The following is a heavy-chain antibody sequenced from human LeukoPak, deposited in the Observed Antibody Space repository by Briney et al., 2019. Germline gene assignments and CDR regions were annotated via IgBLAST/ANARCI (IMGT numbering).Heavy chain of an antibody. D-gene: IGHD3-9*01. CDR1: GYTLTELS. Sequence: GASVKVSCNVSGYTLTELSMHWVRQAPGKGLEWMGGFDPEDGETIYAQKFQGRVTMTEDTSTDTAYMELSSLRSEDTAVYYCATDRSRYYDILTGYDYYGMDVWGQGTTVTVSS. CDR2: FDPEDGET. V-gene: IGHV1-24*01. J-gene: IGHJ6*02. CDR3: ATDRSRYYDILTGYDYYGMDV.